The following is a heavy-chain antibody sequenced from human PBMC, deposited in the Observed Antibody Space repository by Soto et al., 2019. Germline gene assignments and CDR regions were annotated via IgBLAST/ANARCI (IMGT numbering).Heavy chain of an antibody. D-gene: IGHD6-19*01. J-gene: IGHJ6*02. V-gene: IGHV3-11*01. Sequence: QVQLVEAGGGLVKPGGSLTLSCAASGFTFSDYYMTWIRQAPGKGLEWVSSITSGGMKYYADSVKGRFTISRDNAEKSLYLQLNSLRAEDTAVYYCATDPDSSAYYGMAVWGQGTTVIVSS. CDR1: GFTFSDYY. CDR3: ATDPDSSAYYGMAV. CDR2: ITSGGMK.